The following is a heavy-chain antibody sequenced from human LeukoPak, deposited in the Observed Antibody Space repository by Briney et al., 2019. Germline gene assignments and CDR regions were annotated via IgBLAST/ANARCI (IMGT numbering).Heavy chain of an antibody. V-gene: IGHV3-20*04. CDR1: GFKFDDYG. D-gene: IGHD3-22*01. CDR3: APTMTVVEEAANWFDP. CDR2: INWNGDSR. J-gene: IGHJ5*02. Sequence: GGSLRLSCTASGFKFDDYGMTWVRQAPGKGLEWVSDINWNGDSRGYAHSVRGRFTIYRDNSKNSLYLQMNSLRAEDTAVYYCAPTMTVVEEAANWFDPWGQGTLVTVSS.